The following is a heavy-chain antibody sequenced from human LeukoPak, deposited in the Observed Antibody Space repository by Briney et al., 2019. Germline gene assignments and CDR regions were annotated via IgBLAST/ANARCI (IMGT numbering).Heavy chain of an antibody. CDR3: ARSPGGALNWFDP. Sequence: PSETLSLTCAVSGASISKTNWWSWVRQPPGKGLEWIGEIYHSGKTNYNPSLKSRVTISVDKSKNQISLKLSSVTAADTAVYYCARSPGGALNWFDPWGQGTLVTVSS. D-gene: IGHD1-1*01. CDR1: GASISKTNW. J-gene: IGHJ5*02. CDR2: IYHSGKT. V-gene: IGHV4-4*02.